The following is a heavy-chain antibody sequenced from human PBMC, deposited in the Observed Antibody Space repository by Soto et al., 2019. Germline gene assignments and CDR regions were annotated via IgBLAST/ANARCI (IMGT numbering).Heavy chain of an antibody. CDR2: ISAYNGNT. D-gene: IGHD6-13*01. CDR1: RYTSTSSA. CDR3: AGDVGYSSTWXI. Sequence: VASVKVSSKAPRYTSTSSAIRWAGQAPVQGREWMGWISAYNGNTNYAQKPQGRGTMTTDTSPRTAFMELRSLRSDDTAVYYCAGDVGYSSTWXIWGQGTMVXVSS. V-gene: IGHV1-18*01. J-gene: IGHJ3*02.